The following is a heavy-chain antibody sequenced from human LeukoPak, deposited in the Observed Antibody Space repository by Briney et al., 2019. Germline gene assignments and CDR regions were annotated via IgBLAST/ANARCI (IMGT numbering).Heavy chain of an antibody. D-gene: IGHD3-22*01. CDR2: ISGYNGNT. CDR1: GYAFTSYG. J-gene: IGHJ4*02. V-gene: IGHV1-18*01. CDR3: ARAGLYYYDSSGSGGHHHY. Sequence: GASVKVSCKASGYAFTSYGISWVRQAPGQGLEWMGWISGYNGNTNYAQKLQGRLTMTTDTSTSTAYMELRSLRSDDTALYYCARAGLYYYDSSGSGGHHHYWGQGTLVTVFS.